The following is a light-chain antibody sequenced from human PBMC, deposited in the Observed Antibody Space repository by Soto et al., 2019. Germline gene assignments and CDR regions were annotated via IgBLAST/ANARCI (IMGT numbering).Light chain of an antibody. CDR1: SSDAGGYNY. V-gene: IGLV2-14*01. Sequence: QSALTQPASVSGSPGQSITISCTGSSSDAGGYNYVSWYQQHPGKAPKLMIYEVSRRPSGVSSRFSGSRSGNTASLTISGLQAEDEADYYCSSYTSSSTDVFGPGTKVTVL. J-gene: IGLJ1*01. CDR3: SSYTSSSTDV. CDR2: EVS.